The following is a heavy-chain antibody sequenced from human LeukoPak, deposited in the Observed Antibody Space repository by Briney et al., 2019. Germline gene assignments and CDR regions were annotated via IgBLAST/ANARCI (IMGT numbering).Heavy chain of an antibody. J-gene: IGHJ4*02. CDR2: ISGSASST. CDR1: GFTFSSYA. V-gene: IGHV3-23*01. CDR3: AKDYWEQSDCVGAIAY. D-gene: IGHD1-26*01. Sequence: GGSLRLSCAASGFTFSSYAMSWVRQAPGKGLEWVSAISGSASSTYYADSVKGRFTISRDNSKNTLFLQMNSLRAEDTAIYYCAKDYWEQSDCVGAIAYWGQGTLVTVSS.